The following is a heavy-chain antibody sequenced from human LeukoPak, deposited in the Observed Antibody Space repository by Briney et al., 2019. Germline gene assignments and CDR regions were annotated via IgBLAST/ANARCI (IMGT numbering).Heavy chain of an antibody. CDR2: ISYDGSNK. Sequence: GGSLRLSCAAPGFTFSNYSMHWVRPAPGKGVGGGAVISYDGSNKYYADSVKGRFTISRDNSKNTLYLQMNSLRAEDTAVYYCARGWGDYGGNGGDYWGQGTLVTVSS. J-gene: IGHJ4*02. D-gene: IGHD4-23*01. CDR1: GFTFSNYS. V-gene: IGHV3-30-3*01. CDR3: ARGWGDYGGNGGDY.